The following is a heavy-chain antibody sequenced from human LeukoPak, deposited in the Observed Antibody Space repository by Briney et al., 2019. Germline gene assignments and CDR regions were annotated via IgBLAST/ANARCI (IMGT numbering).Heavy chain of an antibody. V-gene: IGHV1-18*01. D-gene: IGHD1-1*01. CDR2: ISAYNGNT. J-gene: IGHJ4*02. CDR1: GYIFTSYG. CDR3: ARGQYNRPHGYTAYDY. Sequence: ASVKVSCKASGYIFTSYGISWVRQAPGQGLEWMGWISAYNGNTNYAQKLQGRVTMTTDTSTSTAYMELRSLRSDDTAVYYCARGQYNRPHGYTAYDYWGQGTLVTVSS.